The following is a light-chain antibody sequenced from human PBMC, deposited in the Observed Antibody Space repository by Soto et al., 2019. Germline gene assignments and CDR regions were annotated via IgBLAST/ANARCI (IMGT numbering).Light chain of an antibody. CDR2: DAS. V-gene: IGKV1-5*01. CDR1: QSISTW. CDR3: QQYSIYWNT. Sequence: DIQMTQSPSTLSASVGDGVTITCRASQSISTWLAWYQQKPGKAPKLLIYDASTLESGVPSRFSGSGSGTEFTLTISSLQPDDFATYYDQQYSIYWNTFGQGTKLEIK. J-gene: IGKJ2*01.